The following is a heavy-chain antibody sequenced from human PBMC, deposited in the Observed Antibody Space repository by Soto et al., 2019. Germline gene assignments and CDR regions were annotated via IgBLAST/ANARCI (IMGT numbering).Heavy chain of an antibody. CDR2: IWYNGSRK. CDR1: GFTFSSYG. J-gene: IGHJ4*02. CDR3: ARGNYESSGYPDY. D-gene: IGHD3-22*01. V-gene: IGHV3-33*01. Sequence: QVQLVESGGGVVQPGRSLTLSCAVSGFTFSSYGMHWVRQAPGKGPEWVAVIWYNGSRKYYVDSVKGRFTISRDNSKNTWYLQVNSLRAEDTAVYYCARGNYESSGYPDYWGQGTLVTVSS.